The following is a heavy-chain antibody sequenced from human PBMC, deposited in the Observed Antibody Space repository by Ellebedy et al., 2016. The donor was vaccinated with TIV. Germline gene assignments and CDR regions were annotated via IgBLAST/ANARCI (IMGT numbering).Heavy chain of an antibody. CDR1: GGTFNNYA. CDR2: IIPIYGTT. D-gene: IGHD2-2*01. CDR3: ARDPQRYCSSTSCHSLNYYYYGMDV. J-gene: IGHJ6*02. V-gene: IGHV1-69*13. Sequence: ASVKVSCXASGGTFNNYAISWVRQAPGQGLEWMGGIIPIYGTTDYAQKFRGRVTITADESTSTAYMEVSSLRSEDTAVYYCARDPQRYCSSTSCHSLNYYYYGMDVWGQGTTVTVPS.